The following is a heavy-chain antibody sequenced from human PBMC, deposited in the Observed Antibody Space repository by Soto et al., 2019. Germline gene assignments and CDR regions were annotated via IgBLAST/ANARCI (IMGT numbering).Heavy chain of an antibody. V-gene: IGHV3-23*01. J-gene: IGHJ6*02. CDR1: GFTFSSYA. D-gene: IGHD6-19*01. CDR2: ISGSGGST. CDR3: ARIAVAGTTPMLDYYGMDV. Sequence: EVQLLESGGGLVQPGGSLRLSCAASGFTFSSYAMSWVRQAPGKGLEWVSAISGSGGSTYYADSVKGRFTISRDNSKNTLYLQMNSLRAEDTAVYYCARIAVAGTTPMLDYYGMDVWGQGTTVTVSS.